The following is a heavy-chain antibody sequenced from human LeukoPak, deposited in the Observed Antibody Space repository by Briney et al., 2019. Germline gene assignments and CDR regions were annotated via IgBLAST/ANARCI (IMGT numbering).Heavy chain of an antibody. CDR3: TRNYDSSGYTTFGY. CDR1: GGSISTYY. D-gene: IGHD3-22*01. Sequence: SETLSLTCTVSGGSISTYYWSWIRQPPGKGLEWIGHIYYSGSTNYNPSLESRVTIAVDSSKNHFSLKLSSVTAADTAVYYCTRNYDSSGYTTFGYWGRGTLVTVSS. V-gene: IGHV4-59*01. J-gene: IGHJ4*02. CDR2: IYYSGST.